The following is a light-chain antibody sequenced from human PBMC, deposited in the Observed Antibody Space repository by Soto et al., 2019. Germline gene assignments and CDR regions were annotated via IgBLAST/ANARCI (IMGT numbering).Light chain of an antibody. CDR1: QGISNY. V-gene: IGKV1-27*01. Sequence: DIQMTQSPSSLSASVGDKVTITCRASQGISNYLAWYQQKPGKVPTLLIYSASTLQSGVPSRFSGSGAGTAFPLTISRLQTEDVATYYCQRYDSAPWTFGQGTKVEI. CDR3: QRYDSAPWT. CDR2: SAS. J-gene: IGKJ1*01.